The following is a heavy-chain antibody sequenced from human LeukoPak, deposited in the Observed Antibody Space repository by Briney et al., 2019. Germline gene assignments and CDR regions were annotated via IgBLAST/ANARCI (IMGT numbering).Heavy chain of an antibody. Sequence: GGSLRLSCAASGFTFSRYWMHWVRQAPGKGPVWVSRIDSYGSTITYADSVKGRYTIFRDNAKNTLYLQMNNLRVEDTAVYYCARDRQDPGAFASAFDIWGQGTLVDVSS. V-gene: IGHV3-74*03. CDR1: GFTFSRYW. J-gene: IGHJ3*02. CDR2: IDSYGSTI. CDR3: ARDRQDPGAFASAFDI. D-gene: IGHD4-17*01.